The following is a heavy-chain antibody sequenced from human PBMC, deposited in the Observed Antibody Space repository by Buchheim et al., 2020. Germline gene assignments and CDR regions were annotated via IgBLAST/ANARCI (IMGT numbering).Heavy chain of an antibody. J-gene: IGHJ4*02. CDR2: IIPMSGTV. CDR3: TRGTSTSPWNEMLDY. Sequence: QVQLVQSGTEVKKPGSSVKVSCKASGGTFSSHTLNWVRQAPGQGLEWMGRIIPMSGTVNYAQNFQGRVTLTADKSTSTYYRNVFSLRSDDTAVYYCTRGTSTSPWNEMLDYWGQGTL. D-gene: IGHD1-1*01. V-gene: IGHV1-69*06. CDR1: GGTFSSHT.